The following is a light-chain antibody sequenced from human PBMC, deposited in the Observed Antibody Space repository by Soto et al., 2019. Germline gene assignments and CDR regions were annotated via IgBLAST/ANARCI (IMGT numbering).Light chain of an antibody. Sequence: DIQMTQSPSTLSASVGDRVTITCRASQGISNYLAWYHQKPGKAPKLLIYRASTLESGVPSRFSGRGSATEFTPSISSLQPDDFATYYCQQYSTYPYTFGQGTKLEIK. CDR1: QGISNY. V-gene: IGKV1-5*03. J-gene: IGKJ2*01. CDR3: QQYSTYPYT. CDR2: RAS.